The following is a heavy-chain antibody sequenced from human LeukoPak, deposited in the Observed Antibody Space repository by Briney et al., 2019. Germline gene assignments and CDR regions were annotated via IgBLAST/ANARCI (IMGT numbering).Heavy chain of an antibody. J-gene: IGHJ4*02. D-gene: IGHD6-13*01. CDR3: AKEYSSSWYAPDPFGY. CDR1: GFTFSSYA. V-gene: IGHV3-23*01. Sequence: PGGSLRLSCAASGFTFSSYAVSWVRQAPGKGLEWVSAISGSGGSTYYADSVKGRFTISRDNSKNTLYLQMNSLRAEDTAVYYCAKEYSSSWYAPDPFGYWGQGTLVTVSS. CDR2: ISGSGGST.